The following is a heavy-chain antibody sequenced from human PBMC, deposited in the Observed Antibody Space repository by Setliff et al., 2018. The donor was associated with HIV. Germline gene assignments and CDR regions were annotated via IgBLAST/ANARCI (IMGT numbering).Heavy chain of an antibody. CDR3: VIDEGITLRILDQNGIDV. CDR2: IIPVVGTP. V-gene: IGHV1-69*05. D-gene: IGHD3-3*01. J-gene: IGHJ6*02. CDR1: GGSFTTYA. Sequence: GASVKVSCKASGGSFTTYALNWVRQAFGQGLEWMGGIIPVVGTPRYAQKFQGRVTMTTDESSTIAYMELSSLTSEDTAVYYCVIDEGITLRILDQNGIDVWGQGTTVTVSS.